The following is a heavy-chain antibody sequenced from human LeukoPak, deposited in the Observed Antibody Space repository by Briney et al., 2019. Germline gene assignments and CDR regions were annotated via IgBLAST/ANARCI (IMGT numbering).Heavy chain of an antibody. D-gene: IGHD3-3*01. J-gene: IGHJ6*02. CDR3: ARDDVSGYKFYYNYYGMDV. CDR2: IKQDGSEK. Sequence: GTSLRLSCAASGFTFSTYAMHWVRQAPGKGLEWVANIKQDGSEKYYVDSVKGRFTISRDNAKNSLYLQMNRLRAEDTAVYYCARDDVSGYKFYYNYYGMDVWGQGTTVTVSS. CDR1: GFTFSTYA. V-gene: IGHV3-7*05.